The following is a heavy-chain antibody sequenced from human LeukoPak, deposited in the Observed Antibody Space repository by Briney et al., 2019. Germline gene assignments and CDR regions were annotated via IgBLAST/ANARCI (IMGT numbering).Heavy chain of an antibody. CDR3: ARDTIATVFDY. V-gene: IGHV3-48*03. CDR1: GFTFSSYE. Sequence: PGGSLRLSCAASGFTFSSYEMNWVRQAPGKGLEWVSYISSSGSTIYYADSVKGRFTISRDNAKNSLYLQVNSLRAEDTAVYYCARDTIATVFDYWGQGTLVAVSS. J-gene: IGHJ4*02. CDR2: ISSSGSTI. D-gene: IGHD5-24*01.